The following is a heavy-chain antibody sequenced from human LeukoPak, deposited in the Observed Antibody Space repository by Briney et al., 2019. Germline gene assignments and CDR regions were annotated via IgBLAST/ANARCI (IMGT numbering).Heavy chain of an antibody. CDR1: GFTFSSYS. CDR3: ARDGYSYGYGFDY. Sequence: GGSLRLSCAASGFTFSSYSMNWVRQAPGKGLEWVSYISSSSSTIYYADSVKGRFTISRDNAKNSLYLQMNSLRAEDTAVYYCARDGYSYGYGFDYWGQGTLVTVSS. J-gene: IGHJ4*02. D-gene: IGHD5-18*01. V-gene: IGHV3-48*01. CDR2: ISSSSSTI.